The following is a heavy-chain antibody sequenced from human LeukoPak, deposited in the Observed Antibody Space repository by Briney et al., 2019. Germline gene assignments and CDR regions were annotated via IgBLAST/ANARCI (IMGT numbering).Heavy chain of an antibody. CDR3: ARDGDDPNFYYYYMDV. V-gene: IGHV3-30*04. CDR2: ISYDGSNK. D-gene: IGHD4-17*01. Sequence: GGSLRLSCAASVFIFSSYAMHWVRQAPGKGLEWVAVISYDGSNKYYAASVKGRFTISRDNSKNTLYLQMNSLRAEDTAVYYCARDGDDPNFYYYYMDVWGKGTTVTVSS. J-gene: IGHJ6*03. CDR1: VFIFSSYA.